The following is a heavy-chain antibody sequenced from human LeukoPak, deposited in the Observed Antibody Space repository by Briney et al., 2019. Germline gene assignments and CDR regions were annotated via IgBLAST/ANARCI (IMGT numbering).Heavy chain of an antibody. CDR2: IIPIFGTA. D-gene: IGHD5-18*01. CDR1: GYTLTSYA. V-gene: IGHV1-69*13. CDR3: ARVSIQLNYYYYMDV. Sequence: ASVKVSCKASGYTLTSYAISWVRQAPGQGLEWMGGIIPIFGTANYAQKFQGRVTITADESTSTAYMELSSLRSEDTAVYYCARVSIQLNYYYYMDVWGKGTTVTISS. J-gene: IGHJ6*03.